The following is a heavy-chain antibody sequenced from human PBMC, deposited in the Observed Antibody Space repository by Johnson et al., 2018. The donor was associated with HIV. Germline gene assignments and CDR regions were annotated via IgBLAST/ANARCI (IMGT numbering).Heavy chain of an antibody. CDR3: AKGEQLVISRKGHDAFDI. CDR2: MSYDGSNK. CDR1: GFTLSSYV. D-gene: IGHD6-6*01. V-gene: IGHV3-30*18. Sequence: QVQLVESGGGVVQPGRSLRLSCAVSGFTLSSYVMHWVRQAPGKGLEWVAVMSYDGSNKYYADSVKGRFTISRDNSKNTLYLQMNSLRVEDTAVYYCAKGEQLVISRKGHDAFDIWGQGTMVTVS. J-gene: IGHJ3*02.